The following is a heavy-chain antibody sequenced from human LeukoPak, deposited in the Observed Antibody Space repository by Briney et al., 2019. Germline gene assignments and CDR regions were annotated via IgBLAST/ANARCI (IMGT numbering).Heavy chain of an antibody. CDR1: GFTFSNYA. CDR3: LRGDRRDY. J-gene: IGHJ4*02. CDR2: VSGSGGTT. V-gene: IGHV3-23*01. Sequence: GGSLRLSCAASGFTFSNYAMSWVRQAPGKGLEWVSAVSGSGGTTYYTDSVKGRFTITRDNSKNILYLQMNSLRVEDTAVYYCLRGDRRDYWGQGTLVTVSS.